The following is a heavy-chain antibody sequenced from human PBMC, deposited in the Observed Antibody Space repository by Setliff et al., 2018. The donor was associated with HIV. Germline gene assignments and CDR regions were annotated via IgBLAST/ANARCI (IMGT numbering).Heavy chain of an antibody. Sequence: GESLKISCAASRFTFSSYGMYWVRQAPGKGLEVVAFIRYAGNSENYADSVQGRFTGSRDNSKNTVYLQVNSLRPEDTAVHYCASARIPTGGVSTSLDYWGQGTLVTVSS. CDR1: RFTFSSYG. CDR3: ASARIPTGGVSTSLDY. V-gene: IGHV3-30*02. CDR2: IRYAGNSE. D-gene: IGHD3-3*01. J-gene: IGHJ4*02.